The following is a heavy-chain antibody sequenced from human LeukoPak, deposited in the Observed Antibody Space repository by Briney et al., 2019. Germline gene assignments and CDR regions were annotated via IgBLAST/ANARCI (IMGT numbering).Heavy chain of an antibody. CDR2: INHSGST. J-gene: IGHJ6*03. CDR3: ARGRRYDFWSGYYHYYYYMGV. CDR1: GGSFSGYY. Sequence: SETLSLTCAVYGGSFSGYYWSWIRQPPGKGLEWIGEINHSGSTNYNPSLKSRVTISVDTSKNQFSLKLSSVTAADTAVYYCARGRRYDFWSGYYHYYYYMGVWGKGTTVTVSS. V-gene: IGHV4-34*01. D-gene: IGHD3-3*01.